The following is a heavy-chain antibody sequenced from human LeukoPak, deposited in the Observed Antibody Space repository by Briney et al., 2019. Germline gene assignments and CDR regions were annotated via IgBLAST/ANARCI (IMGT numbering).Heavy chain of an antibody. Sequence: PSETLSLTCTVSSGSIGSSSNYWGWIRQAPGKGLEWIGNVYYSGSTFYNPSLKSRVTISVDTSKNQFSLKLRSVTAADTAVYYCARGIRIAARFVAFDIWGQGTMVTVSS. D-gene: IGHD6-6*01. CDR2: VYYSGST. CDR1: SGSIGSSSNY. V-gene: IGHV4-39*01. J-gene: IGHJ3*02. CDR3: ARGIRIAARFVAFDI.